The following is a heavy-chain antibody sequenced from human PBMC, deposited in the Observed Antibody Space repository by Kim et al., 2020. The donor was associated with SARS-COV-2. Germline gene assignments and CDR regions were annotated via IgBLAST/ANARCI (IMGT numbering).Heavy chain of an antibody. D-gene: IGHD1-26*01. V-gene: IGHV3-66*01. J-gene: IGHJ6*02. CDR3: ARDPASGSYYYYYGMDV. Sequence: GKGRFTISRDNSKNTLYLQMNSLRAEDTAVYYCARDPASGSYYYYYGMDVWGQGTTVTVSS.